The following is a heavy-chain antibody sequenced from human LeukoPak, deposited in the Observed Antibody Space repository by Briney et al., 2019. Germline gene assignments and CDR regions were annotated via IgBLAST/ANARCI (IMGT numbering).Heavy chain of an antibody. CDR3: ARDLRSSGWYPHWFDP. V-gene: IGHV3-30*04. J-gene: IGHJ5*02. CDR1: GFTFSRYA. CDR2: ISYDGSNK. Sequence: PGGALRLSFSAPGFTFSRYAMHLGRPAPGQGAGWGGGISYDGSNKYYADSVKGRFTISRDNSKNTLYLQMNSLRAEDTAVYYCARDLRSSGWYPHWFDPWGQGTLVTVSS. D-gene: IGHD6-19*01.